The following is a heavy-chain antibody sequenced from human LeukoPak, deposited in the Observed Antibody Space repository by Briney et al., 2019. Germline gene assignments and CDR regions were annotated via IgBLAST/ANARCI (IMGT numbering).Heavy chain of an antibody. D-gene: IGHD6-19*01. CDR2: ISSSSSYT. J-gene: IGHJ4*02. CDR1: GFTFSDYY. V-gene: IGHV3-11*06. CDR3: TRVVSVASYYFDY. Sequence: GGSLRLSWAASGFTFSDYYMSWIRQAPGKGLEGFSYISSSSSYTLFADSVKGRFTISRDNAKNSLYLQMNSLRAEDTAVYYCTRVVSVASYYFDYWGQGTLVTVSS.